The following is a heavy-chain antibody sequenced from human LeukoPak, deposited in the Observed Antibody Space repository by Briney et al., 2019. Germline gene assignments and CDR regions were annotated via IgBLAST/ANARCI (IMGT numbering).Heavy chain of an antibody. CDR2: INHSGST. J-gene: IGHJ4*02. CDR1: GGSFSGYY. CDR3: ARGDGCTDY. D-gene: IGHD5-24*01. Sequence: SETLSLTCAVYGGSFSGYYWSWIRQPPGKGLEWIGEINHSGSTNYNPSLKSRVTISVDTSKNQFSLKLSSVTAADTAVYYCARGDGCTDYWGQGTLVTVSS. V-gene: IGHV4-34*01.